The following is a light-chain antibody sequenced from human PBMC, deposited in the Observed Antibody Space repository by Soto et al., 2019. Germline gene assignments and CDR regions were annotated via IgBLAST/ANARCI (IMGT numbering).Light chain of an antibody. CDR1: QSRLGSDGKTY. CDR2: EVS. Sequence: DIVMTQTRLSLSVTPGQPASISFKSSQSRLGSDGKTYLSWYLQKPGHPPQLLIFEVSNHFSGVSDRFSGSGSGTDFTLKISRVEAEDVGVYYCMQSVQFPRTFGGGTKVDTK. V-gene: IGKV2D-29*01. J-gene: IGKJ4*01. CDR3: MQSVQFPRT.